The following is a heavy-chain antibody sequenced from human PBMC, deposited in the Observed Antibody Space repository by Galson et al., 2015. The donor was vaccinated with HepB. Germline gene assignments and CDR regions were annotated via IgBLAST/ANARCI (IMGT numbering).Heavy chain of an antibody. Sequence: TLSLTCAVSGGSISSSNWWSWVRQPPGKGLEWIGEIYHSGSTNYNPSLKSRVTISVDKSKNQFSLKLSSVTAADTAVYYCARDRNQQLGAFDIWGQGTMVTVSS. CDR3: ARDRNQQLGAFDI. V-gene: IGHV4-4*02. CDR2: IYHSGST. D-gene: IGHD6-13*01. J-gene: IGHJ3*02. CDR1: GGSISSSNW.